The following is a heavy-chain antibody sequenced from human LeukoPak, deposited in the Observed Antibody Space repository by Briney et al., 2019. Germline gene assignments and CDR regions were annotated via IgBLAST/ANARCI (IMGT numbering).Heavy chain of an antibody. J-gene: IGHJ3*02. CDR1: GGTFSSYA. CDR3: ARAGPPTYYYGSGSYVAAFDI. D-gene: IGHD3-10*01. Sequence: SVKVSCKASGGTFSSYAISWVRQAPGQGLEWMGRIIPILGIANYAQKFQGRVTITADKSTSTAYMELSSLRSEDTAVYYCARAGPPTYYYGSGSYVAAFDIWGQGTMVTVSS. V-gene: IGHV1-69*04. CDR2: IIPILGIA.